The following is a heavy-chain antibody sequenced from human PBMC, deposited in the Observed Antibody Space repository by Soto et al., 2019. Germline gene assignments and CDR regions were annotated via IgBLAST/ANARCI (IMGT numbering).Heavy chain of an antibody. CDR3: ARHFSTYYDVMFDY. J-gene: IGHJ4*02. V-gene: IGHV4-59*08. CDR1: GGSISSYY. CDR2: IYYSGST. D-gene: IGHD3-3*01. Sequence: SETLSLTCTVSGGSISSYYWSWIRQPPGKGLEWIGYIYYSGSTNYNPTLKSRVTISVDTSKSQFSLKLSSVTAADTAVYYCARHFSTYYDVMFDYWGQGTLVTVSS.